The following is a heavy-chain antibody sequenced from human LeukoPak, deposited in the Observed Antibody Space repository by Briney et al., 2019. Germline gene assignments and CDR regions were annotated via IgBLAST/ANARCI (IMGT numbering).Heavy chain of an antibody. CDR1: GFTFSKAW. CDR3: TPVYRLY. D-gene: IGHD2-2*01. J-gene: IGHJ4*02. Sequence: RGSLRLSRAASGFTFSKAWMSWVRQTAGKGLEWVGRVQSKTDGGTTDYAAPVKGRLSISRDHSKNTLYLQMNSLKTEYTAVYYCTPVYRLYWGQGTLVTVSS. CDR2: VQSKTDGGTT. V-gene: IGHV3-15*01.